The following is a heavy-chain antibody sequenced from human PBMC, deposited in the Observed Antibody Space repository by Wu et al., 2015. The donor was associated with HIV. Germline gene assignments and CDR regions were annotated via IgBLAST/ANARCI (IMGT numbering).Heavy chain of an antibody. V-gene: IGHV1-69*05. CDR2: IIPIFGTA. Sequence: QVQLVQSGAEVKKPGSSVKVSCKASGGTFSSYAISWVRQAPGQGLEWMGGIIPIFGTANYAQKFQGRVTITTDESTSTAYMELSSLRSEDTAVYYCARDKARMYSSSPGHGHYYYYGMDVWGQRDHGHPSPQ. D-gene: IGHD6-13*01. J-gene: IGHJ6*04. CDR3: ARDKARMYSSSPGHGHYYYYGMDV. CDR1: GGTFSSYA.